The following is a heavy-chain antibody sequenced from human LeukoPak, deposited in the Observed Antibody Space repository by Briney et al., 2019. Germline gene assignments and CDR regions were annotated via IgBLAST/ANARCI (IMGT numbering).Heavy chain of an antibody. J-gene: IGHJ4*02. Sequence: ASVKVSCKASGYTFTSYGISWVRQAPGQGLEWMGWISAYNGNTNYAQKLQGRVTMTTDTSTSTAYMELRSLRSEDTAVYYCASTQVTRVVGGCNWSPMEGWGQGTLVTVSS. CDR2: ISAYNGNT. CDR3: ASTQVTRVVGGCNWSPMEG. D-gene: IGHD5-24*01. CDR1: GYTFTSYG. V-gene: IGHV1-18*01.